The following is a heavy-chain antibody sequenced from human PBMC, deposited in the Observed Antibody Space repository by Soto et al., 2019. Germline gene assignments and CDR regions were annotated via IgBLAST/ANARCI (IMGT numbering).Heavy chain of an antibody. Sequence: QLQLQESGSGLVKPSQTLSLTCAVSGGSISSGGYSWSWIRQPPGKGLEWIGYIYHSGSTYYNPSLKSRVTIAVDRSKNQFSLKLSSVTAADTAVYYCARGPSREVYGSGSYYYYGMDVWGQGTTVTVSS. CDR1: GGSISSGGYS. V-gene: IGHV4-30-2*01. D-gene: IGHD3-10*01. CDR2: IYHSGST. J-gene: IGHJ6*02. CDR3: ARGPSREVYGSGSYYYYGMDV.